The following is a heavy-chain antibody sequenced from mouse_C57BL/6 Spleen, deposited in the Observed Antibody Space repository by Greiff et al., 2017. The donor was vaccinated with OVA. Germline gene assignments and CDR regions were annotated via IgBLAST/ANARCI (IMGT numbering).Heavy chain of an antibody. CDR3: ARMDYYGSSYGFAY. Sequence: QVQLQQPGAELVKPGASVKMSCKASGYTFTSYWITRVKQRPGQGLEWIGDIYPGSGSTNYNEKFKSKATLTVDTSSSTAYMQLSSLTSEDSAVYYCARMDYYGSSYGFAYWGQGTLVTVSA. J-gene: IGHJ3*01. CDR1: GYTFTSYW. CDR2: IYPGSGST. V-gene: IGHV1-55*01. D-gene: IGHD1-1*01.